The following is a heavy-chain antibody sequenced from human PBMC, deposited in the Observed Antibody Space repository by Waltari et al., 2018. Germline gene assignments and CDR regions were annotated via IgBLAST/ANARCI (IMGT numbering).Heavy chain of an antibody. V-gene: IGHV4-38-2*02. CDR3: ARDQYDFWSGYYYWYFDL. D-gene: IGHD3-3*01. CDR2: IYHSGST. CDR1: GYSISSGYY. Sequence: QVQLQESGPGLVKPSETLSLTCSVSGYSISSGYYWGWIRQTPGRGLEWFGSIYHSGSTYYKPSLKSRVTIAVDTSKNQFSLRLRSVTAADTAVYYCARDQYDFWSGYYYWYFDLWGRGTLVTVSS. J-gene: IGHJ2*01.